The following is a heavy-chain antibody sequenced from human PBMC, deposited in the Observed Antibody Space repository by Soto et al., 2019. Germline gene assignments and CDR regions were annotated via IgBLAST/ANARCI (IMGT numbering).Heavy chain of an antibody. J-gene: IGHJ4*02. D-gene: IGHD3-10*01. Sequence: SETLSLTCTVSGGSISSYYXSWIRQPPGKGLEWIGYIYYSGNTNYNPSLKSRVTISIDTSKNQFSLKLNSVTAADTAVYYCARFGSGSLTFDYWGRGTLVTVSS. CDR1: GGSISSYY. CDR2: IYYSGNT. V-gene: IGHV4-59*01. CDR3: ARFGSGSLTFDY.